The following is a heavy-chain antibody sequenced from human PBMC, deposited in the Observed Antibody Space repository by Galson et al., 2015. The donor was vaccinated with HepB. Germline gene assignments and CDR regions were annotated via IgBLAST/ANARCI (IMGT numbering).Heavy chain of an antibody. J-gene: IGHJ2*01. CDR2: LTGNGGTT. V-gene: IGHV3-64*01. D-gene: IGHD3-22*01. Sequence: PGKGPEYVSALTGNGGTTHYANSVKGRFTISGDISRNTMYLQTDSLRPEDMAVYYCARERESSGYFGYFDLWGRGTPVIVSS. CDR3: ARERESSGYFGYFDL.